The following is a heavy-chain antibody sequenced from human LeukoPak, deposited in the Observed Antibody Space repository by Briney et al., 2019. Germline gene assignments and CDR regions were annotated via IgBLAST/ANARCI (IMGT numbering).Heavy chain of an antibody. Sequence: GGSLRLSCVDSGFTFTNAWMSWVRQAPGKGLEWIGRIKSKTDGETTNYAEPVRGRFTISRDDSKSAVYLQMDSLKIEDTAVYYCTTDLGTYYHGSQRLIPIDYWGQGTLVTVSS. CDR1: GFTFTNAW. V-gene: IGHV3-15*01. CDR3: TTDLGTYYHGSQRLIPIDY. D-gene: IGHD3-10*01. CDR2: IKSKTDGETT. J-gene: IGHJ4*02.